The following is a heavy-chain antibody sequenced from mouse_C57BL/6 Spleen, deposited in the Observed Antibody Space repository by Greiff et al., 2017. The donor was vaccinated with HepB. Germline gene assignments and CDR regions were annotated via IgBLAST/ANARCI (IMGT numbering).Heavy chain of an antibody. D-gene: IGHD2-5*01. V-gene: IGHV1-61*01. Sequence: VQLQQPGAELVRPGSSVKLSCKASGYTFTSYWMDWVKQRPGQGLEWIGNIYPSDSETHYNQKFKDKATLTVDKSSSTAYMQLSSLTSEDSAVYYCVRGSNYGDWGQGTLVTVSA. J-gene: IGHJ3*01. CDR3: VRGSNYGD. CDR1: GYTFTSYW. CDR2: IYPSDSET.